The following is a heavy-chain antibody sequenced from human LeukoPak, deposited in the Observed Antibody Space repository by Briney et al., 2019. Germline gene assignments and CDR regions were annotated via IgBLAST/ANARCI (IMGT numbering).Heavy chain of an antibody. CDR1: GFTFSSYG. CDR3: ARGTLNIPGEHGAFDY. V-gene: IGHV3-21*01. D-gene: IGHD1-14*01. J-gene: IGHJ4*02. Sequence: PGGSLRLSCAASGFTFSSYGMSWVRQAPGKGLEWVSSISTSSSYIHYADSVKGRFTISRDNAKNSLYLQMNSLRAEDTAVYYCARGTLNIPGEHGAFDYWDQGTLVTVSS. CDR2: ISTSSSYI.